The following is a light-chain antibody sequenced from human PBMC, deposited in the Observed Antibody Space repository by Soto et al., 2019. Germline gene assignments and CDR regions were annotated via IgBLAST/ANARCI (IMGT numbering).Light chain of an antibody. V-gene: IGKV3-20*01. J-gene: IGKJ1*01. CDR3: QQYDSPIWT. CDR1: QSVGSSY. CDR2: STS. Sequence: ENVLTQSPGTLSLSPGERATLSCRASQSVGSSYLAWYQQKPGQAPRLLIYSTSSRATDIPDRFSGSGSGTDVTLTISRLEPEDFAVYYCQQYDSPIWTFGQGTKVEIK.